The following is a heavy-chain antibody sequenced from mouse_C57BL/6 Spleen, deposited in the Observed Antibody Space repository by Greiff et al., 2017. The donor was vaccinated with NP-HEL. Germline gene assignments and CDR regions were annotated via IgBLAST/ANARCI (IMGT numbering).Heavy chain of an antibody. J-gene: IGHJ3*01. CDR3: AIWGATKAY. CDR1: GYTFTSYW. CDR2: IHPSDSDT. D-gene: IGHD3-1*01. V-gene: IGHV1-74*01. Sequence: QVHVKQPGAELVKPGASVKVSCKASGYTFTSYWMHWVKQRPGQGLEWIGRIHPSDSDTNYNQKFKGKATLTVDKSSSTAYMQLSVLTSEYSAVYYCAIWGATKAYWGQGTLVTVSA.